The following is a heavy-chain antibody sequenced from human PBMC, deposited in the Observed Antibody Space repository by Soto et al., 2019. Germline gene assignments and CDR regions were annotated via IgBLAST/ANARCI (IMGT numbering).Heavy chain of an antibody. V-gene: IGHV4-34*01. CDR2: INHSGST. CDR3: ARVSDSSGYYYGVEYYFDY. CDR1: GGSFSGYY. J-gene: IGHJ4*02. D-gene: IGHD3-22*01. Sequence: SETLSLTCAVYGGSFSGYYWSWIRQPPGKGLEWIGEINHSGSTNYNPSLKSRVTISVDTSKNQFSLKLSSVTAADTAVYYCARVSDSSGYYYGVEYYFDYWGQGTLVTVSS.